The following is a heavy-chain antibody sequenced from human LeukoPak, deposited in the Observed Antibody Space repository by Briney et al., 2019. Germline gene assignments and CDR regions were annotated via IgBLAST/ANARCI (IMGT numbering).Heavy chain of an antibody. J-gene: IGHJ5*02. Sequence: SETLSLTCTVSGVSVSSSSYYWGWIRQPPGKGLEWIGYIYYSGSTNYNPSLKSRVTISVDTSKNQFSLKLSSVTAADTAVYYCARGIVGATIWFDPWGQGTLVTVSS. CDR1: GVSVSSSSYY. V-gene: IGHV4-61*01. D-gene: IGHD1-26*01. CDR2: IYYSGST. CDR3: ARGIVGATIWFDP.